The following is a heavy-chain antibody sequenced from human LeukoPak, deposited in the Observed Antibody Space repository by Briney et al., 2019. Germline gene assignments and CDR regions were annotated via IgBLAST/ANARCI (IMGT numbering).Heavy chain of an antibody. J-gene: IGHJ5*01. D-gene: IGHD2-2*03. CDR3: ARDRGYCRSTSCYSYWFDS. CDR1: GFTFSDYY. CDR2: ISSSGGTI. Sequence: PGGSLRLSCAASGFTFSDYYMNWVRQAPGKGLEWVSFISSSGGTIYYADSVKGRFTISRDNADNSLYLQMNSLRGEDTAVYYCARDRGYCRSTSCYSYWFDSWGQGTLVTASS. V-gene: IGHV3-11*04.